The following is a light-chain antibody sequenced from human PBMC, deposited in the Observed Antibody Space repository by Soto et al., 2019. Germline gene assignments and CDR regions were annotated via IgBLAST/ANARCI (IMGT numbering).Light chain of an antibody. CDR3: QTRGSGTPYV. J-gene: IGLJ1*01. CDR1: SGHSSYA. Sequence: QPVLTQSPSASTSLGASAKLTCTLSSGHSSYAIAWHQQRPEKGPRYLMKVNSDGSHRKGDGIPDRFSGSSSGAERYLIISSLQSEDEADYYCQTRGSGTPYVFGNGTKLTVL. V-gene: IGLV4-69*01. CDR2: VNSDGSH.